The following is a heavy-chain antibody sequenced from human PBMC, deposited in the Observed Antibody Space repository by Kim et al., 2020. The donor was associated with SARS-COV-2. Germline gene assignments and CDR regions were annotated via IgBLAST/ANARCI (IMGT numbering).Heavy chain of an antibody. V-gene: IGHV3-30*04. CDR1: GFTFSSYA. D-gene: IGHD5-12*01. CDR3: ARDRLDGYDFVGWFDP. J-gene: IGHJ5*02. CDR2: ISYDGSNK. Sequence: GGSLRLSCAASGFTFSSYAMHWVRQAPGKGLEWVAVISYDGSNKYYADSVKGRFTISRDNSKNTLYLQMNSLRAEDTAVYYCARDRLDGYDFVGWFDPWGQGTLVTVSS.